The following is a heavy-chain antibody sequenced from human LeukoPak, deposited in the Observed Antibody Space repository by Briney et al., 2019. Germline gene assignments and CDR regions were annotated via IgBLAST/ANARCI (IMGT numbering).Heavy chain of an antibody. V-gene: IGHV3-30*18. CDR2: ISYDGSNK. CDR3: AKVRPRGRGSGSYYGSLDY. Sequence: GGSLRLSCAASGFTFSSYGMHWVRQAPGKGLEWVAVISYDGSNKYYADSVKGRFTISRDNSKNTLYLQMNSLRAEDTAVYYCAKVRPRGRGSGSYYGSLDYWGQGTLVTVSS. D-gene: IGHD3-10*01. J-gene: IGHJ4*02. CDR1: GFTFSSYG.